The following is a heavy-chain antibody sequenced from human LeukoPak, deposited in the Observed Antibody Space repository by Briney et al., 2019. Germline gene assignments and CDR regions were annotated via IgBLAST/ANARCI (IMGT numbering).Heavy chain of an antibody. Sequence: GGSLRLSCAASGFTFSSYAMHWVRQAPGKGLEWVAVISYDGSNKYYADSVKGRFTISRDNSKNTLYLQMNSLRAEDTAVYYCARAHSSGWWDDAFDIWGQGTMVTVPS. V-gene: IGHV3-30-3*01. CDR3: ARAHSSGWWDDAFDI. CDR1: GFTFSSYA. J-gene: IGHJ3*02. CDR2: ISYDGSNK. D-gene: IGHD6-19*01.